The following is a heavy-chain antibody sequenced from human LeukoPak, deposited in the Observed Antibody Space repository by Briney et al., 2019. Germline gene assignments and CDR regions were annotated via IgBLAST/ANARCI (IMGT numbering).Heavy chain of an antibody. J-gene: IGHJ4*02. CDR3: AKDSTYDFWSGYYDY. D-gene: IGHD3-3*01. Sequence: GGSLRLSCSASGFTFSSYAMSWVRQAPGKGLEWVSAISGSRDSTYYADSVKGRFTISRDNSKNTLYLQMNSLRAEDTAVYYCAKDSTYDFWSGYYDYWGQGTLVTVSS. CDR1: GFTFSSYA. CDR2: ISGSRDST. V-gene: IGHV3-23*01.